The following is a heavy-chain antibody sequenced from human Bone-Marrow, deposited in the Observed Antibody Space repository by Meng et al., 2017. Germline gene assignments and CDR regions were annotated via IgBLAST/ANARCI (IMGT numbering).Heavy chain of an antibody. Sequence: SGPTLVKPTQTLTLTCTFSGFSLSTSGVGVGWIRQPPGKALEWLALIYWNDDKRYSPSLKSRLTITKYTSKNQVVLTMTNMDPVDTATYYCAHRGLVRGATDYWGQGTLVTVSS. J-gene: IGHJ4*02. CDR1: GFSLSTSGVG. V-gene: IGHV2-5*01. CDR2: IYWNDDK. D-gene: IGHD3-10*01. CDR3: AHRGLVRGATDY.